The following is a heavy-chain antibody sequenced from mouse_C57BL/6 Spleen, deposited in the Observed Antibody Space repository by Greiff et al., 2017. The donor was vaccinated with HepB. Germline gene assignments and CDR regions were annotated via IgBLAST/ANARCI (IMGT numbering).Heavy chain of an antibody. CDR1: GYPFTDYY. D-gene: IGHD1-1*01. Sequence: VQLQQSGPVLVKPGASVKMSCKASGYPFTDYYMNWVKQSHGKSLEWIGVINPYNGGTSYNQKFKGKATLTVDKSSSTAYMELNSLTSEDSAVYYCARRRSSLYAMDYWGQGTSVTVSS. J-gene: IGHJ4*01. CDR2: INPYNGGT. V-gene: IGHV1-19*01. CDR3: ARRRSSLYAMDY.